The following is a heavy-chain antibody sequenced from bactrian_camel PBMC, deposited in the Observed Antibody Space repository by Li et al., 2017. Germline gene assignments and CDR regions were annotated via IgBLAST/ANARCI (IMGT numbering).Heavy chain of an antibody. CDR1: GFTFSSYD. J-gene: IGHJ4*01. CDR3: AKGGGYYNDYDASDY. Sequence: VQLVESGGGLVQPGGSLRLSCAASGFTFSSYDMSWVRQAPEKGLEWVSTINSGGGSAYYADSVKGRFSISRDNAKNTVYLHLNSLKTEDMAMYYCAKGGGYYNDYDASDYWGQGTQVTVS. CDR2: INSGGGSA. D-gene: IGHD4*01. V-gene: IGHV3S40*01.